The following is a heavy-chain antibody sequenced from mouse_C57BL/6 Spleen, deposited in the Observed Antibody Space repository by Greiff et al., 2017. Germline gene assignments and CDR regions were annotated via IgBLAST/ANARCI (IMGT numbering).Heavy chain of an antibody. Sequence: VQLQQSGAELVRPGTSVKVSCKASGYAFTNYLIEWVKQRPGQGLEWIGVINPGSGGTNYNEKFKGKATLTADKSSSTAYMQLSSLTSEDSAVYFCAGEDSNYYGSKDYWGQGTTLPVSS. J-gene: IGHJ2*01. CDR2: INPGSGGT. V-gene: IGHV1-54*01. D-gene: IGHD1-1*01. CDR3: AGEDSNYYGSKDY. CDR1: GYAFTNYL.